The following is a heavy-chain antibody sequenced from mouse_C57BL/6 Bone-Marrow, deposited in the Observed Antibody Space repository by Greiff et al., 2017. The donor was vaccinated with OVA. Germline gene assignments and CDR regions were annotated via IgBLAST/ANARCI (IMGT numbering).Heavy chain of an antibody. J-gene: IGHJ4*01. CDR1: GFTFSDFY. D-gene: IGHD2-5*01. CDR2: SRNKANDYTT. CDR3: ARGPYYSNYGAMDY. V-gene: IGHV7-1*01. Sequence: EVKVVESGGGLVQSGRSLRLSCATSGFTFSDFYMEWVRQAPGKGLEWIAASRNKANDYTTEYSASVKGRFIVSRDTSQSILYLQMNALRAEDTAIYYCARGPYYSNYGAMDYWGQGTSVTVSS.